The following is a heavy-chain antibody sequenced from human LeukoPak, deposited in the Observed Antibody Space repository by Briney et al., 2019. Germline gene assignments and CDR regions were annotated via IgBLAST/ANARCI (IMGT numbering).Heavy chain of an antibody. Sequence: SETLSLTCTVSGYSISSGYYWGWIRQPPGKGLEWIGSIYHSGSTYYNPSLKSRVTISVDTSKNQFSLKLSSVTAADTAVYNCARSTVVNNLDYWGQGTLVTVSS. D-gene: IGHD2-21*01. V-gene: IGHV4-38-2*02. CDR2: IYHSGST. CDR1: GYSISSGYY. J-gene: IGHJ4*02. CDR3: ARSTVVNNLDY.